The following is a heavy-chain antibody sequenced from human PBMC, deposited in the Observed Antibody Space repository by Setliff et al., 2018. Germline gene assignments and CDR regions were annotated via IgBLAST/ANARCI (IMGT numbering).Heavy chain of an antibody. CDR1: GDSISSGSDY. D-gene: IGHD6-19*01. Sequence: SETLSLTCTVSGDSISSGSDYWTWIRQPAGKGLEYIGHIYTSGSTSYNPSLKSRVTISLDTSKNQFSLNLSSVTATDTAVYYCARAISGWYSAYYYYMDVWGKGTTVTVSS. CDR2: IYTSGST. J-gene: IGHJ6*03. V-gene: IGHV4-61*09. CDR3: ARAISGWYSAYYYYMDV.